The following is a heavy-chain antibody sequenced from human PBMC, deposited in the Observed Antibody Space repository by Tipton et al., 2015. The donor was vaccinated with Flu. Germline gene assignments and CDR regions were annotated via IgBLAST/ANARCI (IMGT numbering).Heavy chain of an antibody. CDR3: AREVHDRRGFFPVRSLDL. V-gene: IGHV1-18*01. CDR1: DYTFTTYD. J-gene: IGHJ2*01. CDR2: ISTFSFNT. Sequence: QLVQSGGEVKKPGASVTVSCKASDYTFTTYDISWVRQAPGQGLEWMGWISTFSFNTKYAQKFQGRVTVTADTSTSTAYMQLRSLRSDDTAVYFCAREVHDRRGFFPVRSLDLWGRGTLVSVSS. D-gene: IGHD3-22*01.